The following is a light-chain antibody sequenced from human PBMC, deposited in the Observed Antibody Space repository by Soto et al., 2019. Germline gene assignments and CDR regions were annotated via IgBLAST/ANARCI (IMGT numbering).Light chain of an antibody. J-gene: IGKJ4*01. CDR1: QSVTKS. Sequence: IVLTQSPGTLSFSPGESASRTCRASQSVTKSLAWYQQKPGQAPRLLIYGASSRATGIPDRFSGSGSGTDFTLTISSLQPEDFATYYCLQDYNYPLTFGGGTKVDIK. CDR3: LQDYNYPLT. V-gene: IGKV3-20*01. CDR2: GAS.